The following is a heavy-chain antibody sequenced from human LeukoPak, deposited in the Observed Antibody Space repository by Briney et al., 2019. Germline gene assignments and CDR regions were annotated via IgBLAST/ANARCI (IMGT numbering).Heavy chain of an antibody. CDR2: IYYSGST. CDR1: GRSISSSSYY. D-gene: IGHD4-17*01. V-gene: IGHV4-39*01. Sequence: SQTLSLTCTVSGRSISSSSYYWGWIRQPPGKGLEWFGSIYYSGSTYYNPSLKSRVTISVDTSKNQFSLKLSSVTAADTAVYYCARQVYDYGDYVLWFDPWGQGTLVTVSS. CDR3: ARQVYDYGDYVLWFDP. J-gene: IGHJ5*02.